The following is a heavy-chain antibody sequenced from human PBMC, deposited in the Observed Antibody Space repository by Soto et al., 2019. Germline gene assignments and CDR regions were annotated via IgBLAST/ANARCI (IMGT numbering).Heavy chain of an antibody. J-gene: IGHJ4*02. CDR3: VSDHHYILTAQPHSTDY. CDR1: GYTFIHYG. Sequence: QIQLEQSGSEVKKPGASVKVSCKASGYTFIHYGVNWVRQSPGQGLEWMGSITIYNGNANYAKKFQARLTLTTDTSTNTAYMEMMNLRSADTAVYYCVSDHHYILTAQPHSTDYCGRVSLVTVAS. V-gene: IGHV1-18*01. CDR2: ITIYNGNA. D-gene: IGHD2-21*02.